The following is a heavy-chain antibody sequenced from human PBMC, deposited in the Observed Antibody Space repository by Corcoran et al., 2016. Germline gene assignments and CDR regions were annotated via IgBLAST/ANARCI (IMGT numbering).Heavy chain of an antibody. Sequence: QLQLQESGPGLVKPSETLSLTCTVSGGSISSSSYYWGWIRQPPGKGLGWIGRIYYSGSTYYNPSLKSRVTISVDTSKNQFSLKLSSVTAADTGVYYCARRGYGSSWSIDGMDVWGQGTTVTVSS. D-gene: IGHD6-13*01. V-gene: IGHV4-39*01. J-gene: IGHJ6*02. CDR1: GGSISSSSYY. CDR3: ARRGYGSSWSIDGMDV. CDR2: IYYSGST.